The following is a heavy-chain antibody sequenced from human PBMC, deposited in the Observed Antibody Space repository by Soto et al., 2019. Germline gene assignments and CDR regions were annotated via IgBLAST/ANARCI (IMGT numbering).Heavy chain of an antibody. CDR3: ARHVPLLSISEFTYHFDF. CDR1: GFTVSSHY. Sequence: GGSLRLSCAASGFTVSSHYMSWVRQAPGKGLEWVSVIYSGGSTYYIDPVKGRFTISRDKSKNTVYLQMSSLKTSDTAMYYCARHVPLLSISEFTYHFDFWGQGTPVTLSS. J-gene: IGHJ4*02. V-gene: IGHV3-66*04. D-gene: IGHD2-15*01. CDR2: IYSGGST.